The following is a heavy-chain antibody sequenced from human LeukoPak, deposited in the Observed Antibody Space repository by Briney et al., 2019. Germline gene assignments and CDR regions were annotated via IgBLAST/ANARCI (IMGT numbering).Heavy chain of an antibody. Sequence: SETLSLTCTVSGGSISSSGYYWGWIRQPPGKGLEWIGSVSFSGSTYYNESLKNRITTSIDTSKNQFSLRMHSLTAADTAVYYCATMMYGSGNYYNSDYWGQGTLVTVSS. CDR1: GGSISSSGYY. V-gene: IGHV4-39*07. CDR3: ATMMYGSGNYYNSDY. CDR2: VSFSGST. J-gene: IGHJ4*02. D-gene: IGHD3-10*01.